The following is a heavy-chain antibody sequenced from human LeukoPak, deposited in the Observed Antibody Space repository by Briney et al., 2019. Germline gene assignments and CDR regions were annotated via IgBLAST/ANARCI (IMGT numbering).Heavy chain of an antibody. J-gene: IGHJ5*02. CDR2: IYSGGSI. D-gene: IGHD3-9*01. V-gene: IGHV3-66*01. Sequence: GGSLRLSCAASGFTVSSVYMSWVRQAPGKGLEWVAVIYSGGSITYADSVKGRFTISRDNSKNTLYLQMNRLRAEDTAVYYCAREGPPAYDISIGYSSGWFDPRGQGTLVTVSS. CDR1: GFTVSSVY. CDR3: AREGPPAYDISIGYSSGWFDP.